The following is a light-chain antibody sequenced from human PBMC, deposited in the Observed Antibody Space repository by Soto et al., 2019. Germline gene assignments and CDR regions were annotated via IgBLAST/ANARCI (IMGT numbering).Light chain of an antibody. J-gene: IGLJ2*01. CDR2: GNT. CDR3: LSFDSSLSVV. Sequence: QSVLTQPPSVSGAPGQRVTISCTGSSSNIGAGYDVHWYQQLPGRAPKILIYGNTNRPSGVPDRFSGSKSGTSASLAITGLQAEYEADYYCLSFDSSLSVVFGGGTKVTVL. V-gene: IGLV1-40*01. CDR1: SSNIGAGYD.